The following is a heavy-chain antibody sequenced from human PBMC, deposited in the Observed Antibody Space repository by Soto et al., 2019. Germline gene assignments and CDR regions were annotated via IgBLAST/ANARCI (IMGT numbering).Heavy chain of an antibody. V-gene: IGHV1-2*02. D-gene: IGHD1-1*01. CDR3: ARSHCKDGICDTAVIPS. J-gene: IGHJ4*02. CDR1: SFTFIAFY. Sequence: QVELVQSGTEVKKPGASVKVSCEASSFTFIAFYIHWLRQAPGQGLEWMCWINAKNGGTRYAEKYHDRVTFTRDRTVRKAYLELQRLRYDDTAVYYSARSHCKDGICDTAVIPSWGQGTLVTVS. CDR2: INAKNGGT.